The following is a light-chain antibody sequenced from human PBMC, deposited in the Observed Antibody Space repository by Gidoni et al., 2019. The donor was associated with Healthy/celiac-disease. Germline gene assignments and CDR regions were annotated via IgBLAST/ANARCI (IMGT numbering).Light chain of an antibody. V-gene: IGKV2-28*01. CDR2: LGS. Sequence: DIVMTQSPLSLPVTPGEPASISCRSSQSLLHSNGYNYLDWYLQKPVQSPQLLIYLGSNRASGVPDRFSGSGSGTDFTLKISRVEAEDGGVYYCMQALQTSYTFGQGTKLEIK. CDR1: QSLLHSNGYNY. J-gene: IGKJ2*01. CDR3: MQALQTSYT.